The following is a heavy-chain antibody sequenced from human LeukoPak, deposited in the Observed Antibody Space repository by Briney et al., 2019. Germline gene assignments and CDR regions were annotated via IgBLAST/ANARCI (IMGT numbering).Heavy chain of an antibody. CDR1: GYIFTNYW. J-gene: IGHJ4*02. CDR3: ARRQYSGYDFDF. V-gene: IGHV5-51*01. CDR2: IYPRDSDT. D-gene: IGHD5-12*01. Sequence: GESLQISCKASGYIFTNYWIGWVRQMPGKGLEWMGIIYPRDSDTRYSPSFQGQVTVSADKSISTAYLQWNTFEASDTAMYYCARRQYSGYDFDFWGQGTLVTVSS.